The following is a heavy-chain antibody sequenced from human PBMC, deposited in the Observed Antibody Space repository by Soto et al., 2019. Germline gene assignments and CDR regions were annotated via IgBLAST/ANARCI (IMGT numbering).Heavy chain of an antibody. Sequence: AXXSLRLCFAAAGVTFSSYAMRWVLQPPGKGLEWVSTISGSGGSTYYADSVKGRFTISRDNSKNTLYLQMNSLRAEDTAVYYCATDESVVPAALGYFQHWGQGSLVTVS. CDR1: GVTFSSYA. CDR2: ISGSGGST. J-gene: IGHJ1*01. D-gene: IGHD2-2*01. V-gene: IGHV3-23*01. CDR3: ATDESVVPAALGYFQH.